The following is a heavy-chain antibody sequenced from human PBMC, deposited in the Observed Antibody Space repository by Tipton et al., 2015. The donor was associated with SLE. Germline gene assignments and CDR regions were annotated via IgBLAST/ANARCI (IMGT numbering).Heavy chain of an antibody. CDR3: AKDLDGTYYYGMDV. J-gene: IGHJ6*02. D-gene: IGHD1-1*01. V-gene: IGHV3-48*03. CDR2: ITIGSTE. CDR1: GFTFSSYE. Sequence: SLRLSCAASGFTFSSYEMNWVRQAPAKGLEWILFITIGSTEYYADSVRGRFTISRDNDKRSMYLQMNSLRTEDTAVYYCAKDLDGTYYYGMDVWGQGTTVTVSS.